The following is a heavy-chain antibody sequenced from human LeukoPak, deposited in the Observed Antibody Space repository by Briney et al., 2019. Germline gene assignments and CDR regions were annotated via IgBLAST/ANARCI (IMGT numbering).Heavy chain of an antibody. CDR3: ARSGDYIKEGFDY. Sequence: PSKTLSLTCAVSGYSIRSGHYWGWIRPSPGKGLEWIGSINHSGITEYNPSLKSRVTLSVDTSKNQFSLQLRSVTAADRALYYCARSGDYIKEGFDYWGQGTQVTVSS. D-gene: IGHD3-22*01. J-gene: IGHJ4*02. CDR2: INHSGIT. V-gene: IGHV4-38-2*01. CDR1: GYSIRSGHY.